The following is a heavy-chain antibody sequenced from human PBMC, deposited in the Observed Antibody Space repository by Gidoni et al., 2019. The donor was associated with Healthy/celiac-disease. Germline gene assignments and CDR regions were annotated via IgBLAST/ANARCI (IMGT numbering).Heavy chain of an antibody. CDR2: IYYSGGT. Sequence: QVQLPESGPGLVKPSETLSITCTVSGGSISSYYWSWSRQPPGKGREWIGYIYYSGGTNYNPSLKSRVTISVDTTKNQFSLKLSSVTAADTAVYYCARDRGLLTAFDIWGQGTMVTVSS. V-gene: IGHV4-59*01. CDR1: GGSISSYY. D-gene: IGHD3-10*01. CDR3: ARDRGLLTAFDI. J-gene: IGHJ3*02.